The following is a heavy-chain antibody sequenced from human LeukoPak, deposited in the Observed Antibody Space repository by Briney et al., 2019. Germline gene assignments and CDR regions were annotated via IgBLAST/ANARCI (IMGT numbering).Heavy chain of an antibody. Sequence: PGGSLRLSCAASGFAFRSHGMNWVRQAPGKGLEWVSGIRGDGVTTYYADSVKGRFTISRDNSKNTLFLQMNSLRAEDTALYYCARDLSIYRFGELLFPYYYYYMDVWGKGTTVTISS. CDR3: ARDLSIYRFGELLFPYYYYYMDV. D-gene: IGHD3-10*01. CDR1: GFAFRSHG. CDR2: IRGDGVTT. J-gene: IGHJ6*03. V-gene: IGHV3-23*01.